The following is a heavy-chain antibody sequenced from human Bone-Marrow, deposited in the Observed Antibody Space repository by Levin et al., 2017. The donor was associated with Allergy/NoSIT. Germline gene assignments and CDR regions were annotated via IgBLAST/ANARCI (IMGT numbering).Heavy chain of an antibody. CDR2: IYYSGYT. D-gene: IGHD1/OR15-1a*01. CDR3: AKLHENNNSAFDI. CDR1: DDSVSSGSHY. Sequence: PSETLSLTCSVSDDSVSSGSHYWNWIRQSPGKGLEWIGNIYYSGYTNYNPSFASRVTISIDTSNEQFSLSLSSVTAADTAVYYCAKLHENNNSAFDIWGQGTMVTVSS. V-gene: IGHV4-61*01. J-gene: IGHJ3*02.